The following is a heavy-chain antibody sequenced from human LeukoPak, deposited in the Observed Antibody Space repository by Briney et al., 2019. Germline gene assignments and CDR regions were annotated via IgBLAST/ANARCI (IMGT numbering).Heavy chain of an antibody. J-gene: IGHJ4*02. CDR3: AKDMGYYYGSGSYPPENDY. D-gene: IGHD3-10*01. CDR2: VSFEGSNK. V-gene: IGHV3-30*18. CDR1: GFTFSRYG. Sequence: GGSLRLSCAASGFTFSRYGMHWVRQAPGKGLEWVAVVSFEGSNKYYADSVKGRFTISRDNSKNTLSLQMNSLRAEDTAMYYCAKDMGYYYGSGSYPPENDYWGQGTLVTVSS.